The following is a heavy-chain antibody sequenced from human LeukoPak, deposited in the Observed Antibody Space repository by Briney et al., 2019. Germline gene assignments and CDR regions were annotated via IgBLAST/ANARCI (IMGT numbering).Heavy chain of an antibody. CDR2: MNPNSGNT. CDR3: ARGPSITMVRGGQWYYYMDV. CDR1: GGTFSSYA. D-gene: IGHD3-10*01. Sequence: ASVKVSCKASGGTFSSYAISWVRQAPGQGLEWMGWMNPNSGNTGYAQKFQGRVTITRNTSISTAYMELSSLRSEDTAVYYCARGPSITMVRGGQWYYYMDVWGKGTTVTISS. V-gene: IGHV1-8*03. J-gene: IGHJ6*03.